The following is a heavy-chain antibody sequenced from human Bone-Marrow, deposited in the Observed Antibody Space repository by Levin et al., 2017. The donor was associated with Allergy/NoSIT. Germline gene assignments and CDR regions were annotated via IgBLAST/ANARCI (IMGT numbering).Heavy chain of an antibody. D-gene: IGHD6-6*01. CDR2: IDWDDDK. V-gene: IGHV2-70*01. CDR1: GFSLNTGGMC. J-gene: IGHJ6*02. Sequence: ASGPTLVKPTQTLKLTCTFSGFSLNTGGMCVSWIRQPPGKALEWLALIDWDDDKYYSTSLRTSLTISKDTSKNQVVLTMTNLGPVDTGNYYCARIWGSAERPYYYGMDVWGQGTTVTVSS. CDR3: ARIWGSAERPYYYGMDV.